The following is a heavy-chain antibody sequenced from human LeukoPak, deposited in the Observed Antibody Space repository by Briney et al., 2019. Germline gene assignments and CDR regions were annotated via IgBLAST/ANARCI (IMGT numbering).Heavy chain of an antibody. CDR1: GGSISSGSYY. D-gene: IGHD3-22*01. Sequence: PSETLSLTCTVSGGSISSGSYYWSWIRQPAGKGLEWIGRIYTSGSTNYNPSLKSRVTISVDTTKNQFSLKLSSVTAADTAVYYCARGPLITMKVDPADAFDIWGQGTMVTVSS. CDR3: ARGPLITMKVDPADAFDI. J-gene: IGHJ3*02. CDR2: IYTSGST. V-gene: IGHV4-61*02.